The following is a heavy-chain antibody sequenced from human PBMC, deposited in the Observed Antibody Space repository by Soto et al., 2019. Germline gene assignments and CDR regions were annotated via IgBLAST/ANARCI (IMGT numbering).Heavy chain of an antibody. CDR1: GYSFTSYW. V-gene: IGHV5-51*01. CDR3: ARRGTGYYYDSSGYYSDAFDI. Sequence: PGESLKISCXGSGYSFTSYWIGWVRQMPGKGLEWMGIIYPGDSDTRYSPPFQGQVTISADKSISTAYLQWSSLKASDTAMYYCARRGTGYYYDSSGYYSDAFDIWGQGTMVTVSS. J-gene: IGHJ3*02. D-gene: IGHD3-22*01. CDR2: IYPGDSDT.